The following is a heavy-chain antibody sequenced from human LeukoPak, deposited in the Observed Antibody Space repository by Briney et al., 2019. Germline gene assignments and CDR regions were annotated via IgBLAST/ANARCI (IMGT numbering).Heavy chain of an antibody. J-gene: IGHJ4*02. CDR2: IPDSGST. Sequence: SETLSLTCTVSGDSINSYYWSWIRQSPGKGLEWIGFIPDSGSTNYHPSLRSRVTISVDTSKNQFSLRLTSVTSADTAVYYCARVGAAPGTRPFDYWGQGTLVTVSS. V-gene: IGHV4-59*01. CDR1: GDSINSYY. CDR3: ARVGAAPGTRPFDY. D-gene: IGHD6-13*01.